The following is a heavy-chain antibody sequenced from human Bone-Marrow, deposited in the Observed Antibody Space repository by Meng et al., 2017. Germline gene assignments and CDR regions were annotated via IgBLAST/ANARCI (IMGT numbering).Heavy chain of an antibody. J-gene: IGHJ4*02. D-gene: IGHD6-19*01. CDR1: GGTFISYA. Sequence: QGLLGRWGAEVKKPGSSGKVSCKASGGTFISYAISWVRQAPGQGLEWMGGIIPIFGTANYAQKFQGRVTITADESTSTAYMELSSLRSEDTAVYYCARDEGAVAGKNWGQGTLVTVSS. CDR3: ARDEGAVAGKN. CDR2: IIPIFGTA. V-gene: IGHV1-69*01.